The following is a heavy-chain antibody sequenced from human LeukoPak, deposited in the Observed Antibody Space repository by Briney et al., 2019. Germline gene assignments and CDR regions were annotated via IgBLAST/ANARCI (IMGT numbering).Heavy chain of an antibody. CDR1: GSCFTSYW. CDR2: IYPGDSDT. D-gene: IGHD1-26*01. CDR3: ARLMPDFLLVGDY. V-gene: IGHV5-51*01. Sequence: GASPKISCKGSGSCFTSYWIGWVRPMPGKGLEWMGIIYPGDSDTRYSTSFQGQVTISADKSISTSYLQWSRLKASDTAMYDCARLMPDFLLVGDYWGQGRLVTVSS. J-gene: IGHJ4*02.